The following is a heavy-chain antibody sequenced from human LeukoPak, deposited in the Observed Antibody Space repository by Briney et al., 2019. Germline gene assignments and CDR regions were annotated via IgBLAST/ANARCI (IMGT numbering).Heavy chain of an antibody. CDR3: ARDLGYGSGSYGRDYYYMDV. D-gene: IGHD3-10*01. CDR2: IYYSGST. Sequence: SSETLFLTCTVSGGSISSGGYYWSWIRQPPGKGVEWIGYIYYSGSTNYNPSLKSRVTISVDTSKNQFSLKLSSVTAADTAVYYCARDLGYGSGSYGRDYYYMDVWGKGTTVTVSS. V-gene: IGHV4-61*08. J-gene: IGHJ6*03. CDR1: GGSISSGGYY.